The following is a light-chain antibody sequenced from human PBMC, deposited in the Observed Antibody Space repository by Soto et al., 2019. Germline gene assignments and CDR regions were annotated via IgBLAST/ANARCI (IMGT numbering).Light chain of an antibody. J-gene: IGKJ1*01. CDR3: QQSYTNPWT. CDR2: AAS. Sequence: DIHMTQSPSTLSASEGYRFTITCRASQSISSYLNWYQQKPGKAPKLLIYAASSLQSGVPSRFSGGGSGTDFTLTISSLQPEDFEPYYCQQSYTNPWTFGQGTKVDIK. V-gene: IGKV1-39*01. CDR1: QSISSY.